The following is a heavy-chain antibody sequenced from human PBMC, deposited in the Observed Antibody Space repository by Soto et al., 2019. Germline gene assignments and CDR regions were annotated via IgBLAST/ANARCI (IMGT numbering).Heavy chain of an antibody. V-gene: IGHV3-7*01. CDR2: IKQDGSEK. Sequence: EVQLVESGGGLVQPGGSLRLSCAASGFTFSSYWMSWVRQAPGKGLEWVANIKQDGSEKYYVDSVKGRFTISRDNTKNSLYLQMNSLRAEDTAVYCCARWDSVYCSGGSCCDAIDIWGQGTMNTVSS. CDR1: GFTFSSYW. D-gene: IGHD2-15*01. CDR3: ARWDSVYCSGGSCCDAIDI. J-gene: IGHJ3*02.